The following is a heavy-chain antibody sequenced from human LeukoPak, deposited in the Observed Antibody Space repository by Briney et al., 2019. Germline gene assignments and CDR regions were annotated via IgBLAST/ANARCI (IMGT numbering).Heavy chain of an antibody. CDR2: IYSGGST. J-gene: IGHJ4*02. Sequence: PGGSLRLSCAASGFTFSSYAMHWVRQAPGKGLEWVSVIYSGGSTYYADSVKGRFTISRHNSKNTLYLQMNSLRAEDTAVYYCARVIFGDYLDYWGQGTLVTVSS. CDR3: ARVIFGDYLDY. D-gene: IGHD2-15*01. V-gene: IGHV3-53*04. CDR1: GFTFSSYA.